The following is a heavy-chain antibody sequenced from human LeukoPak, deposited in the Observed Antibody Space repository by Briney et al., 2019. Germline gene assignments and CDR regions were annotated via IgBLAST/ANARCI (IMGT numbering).Heavy chain of an antibody. CDR2: IYYSGST. Sequence: KPSETLSLTCIVSGGSISSSSSYWGWIRQPPGKGLEWIGSIYYSGSTYYNPSLKSRVTISVDTSKNQFSLKLSSVTAADTAVYYCARLPLSPGPTQGYYFDYWGQGTLVTVSS. CDR3: ARLPLSPGPTQGYYFDY. J-gene: IGHJ4*02. V-gene: IGHV4-39*01. CDR1: GGSISSSSSY.